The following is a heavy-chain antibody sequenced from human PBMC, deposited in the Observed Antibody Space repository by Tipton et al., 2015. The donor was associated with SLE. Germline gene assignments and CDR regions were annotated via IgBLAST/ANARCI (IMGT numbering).Heavy chain of an antibody. Sequence: TLSLTCTVSGGSIRSSSYYWGWIRQPPGKGLEWIGSIYYSGSTYFNPSLKSRVTISVDTSKNQFSLKLSSVTAADTAVYYCARDRYYYDSSGYSDYWGQGTLVTVSS. CDR2: IYYSGST. CDR1: GGSIRSSSYY. CDR3: ARDRYYYDSSGYSDY. V-gene: IGHV4-39*07. J-gene: IGHJ4*02. D-gene: IGHD3-22*01.